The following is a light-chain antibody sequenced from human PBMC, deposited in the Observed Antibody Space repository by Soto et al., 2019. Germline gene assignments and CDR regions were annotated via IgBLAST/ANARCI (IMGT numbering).Light chain of an antibody. CDR3: SSYTSSSTWV. Sequence: QSALTQPASVSGSPGQSITISCTGTSSDVGGYNYVSWYQQHPGNSPKLMIYDVSNRPSGVSNRFSGSKSGNTASLTISGLQAEDEADYYCSSYTSSSTWVFGGGTNLTVL. J-gene: IGLJ3*02. CDR1: SSDVGGYNY. V-gene: IGLV2-14*01. CDR2: DVS.